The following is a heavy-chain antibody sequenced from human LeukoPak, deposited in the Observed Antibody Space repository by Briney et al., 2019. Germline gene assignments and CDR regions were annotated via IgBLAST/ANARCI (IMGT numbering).Heavy chain of an antibody. CDR3: AASRDWFDP. CDR2: IFYTGST. V-gene: IGHV4-59*01. J-gene: IGHJ5*02. Sequence: PSETLSLTRSVSGGSISSYYWSWIRQPPGKGLEWIGNIFYTGSTNYNPSLKSRVTISVDTSKNQFSLKLSSVTAADTAVYYCAASRDWFDPWGQGTLVTVSS. CDR1: GGSISSYY.